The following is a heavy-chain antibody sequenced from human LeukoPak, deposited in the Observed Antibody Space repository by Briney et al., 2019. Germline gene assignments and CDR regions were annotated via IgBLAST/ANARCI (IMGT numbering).Heavy chain of an antibody. V-gene: IGHV3-21*01. CDR1: GFTFSSYS. Sequence: KPGGSLRLSCAASGFTFSSYSMNWVRQAPGKGLEWVSSISSSSSYIYYADSVKGRFTISRDNAKNSLYLQMNSLRAEDTAVYYCARMPRRIAAAGYAFDIWGQGTMVTVSS. D-gene: IGHD6-13*01. J-gene: IGHJ3*02. CDR2: ISSSSSYI. CDR3: ARMPRRIAAAGYAFDI.